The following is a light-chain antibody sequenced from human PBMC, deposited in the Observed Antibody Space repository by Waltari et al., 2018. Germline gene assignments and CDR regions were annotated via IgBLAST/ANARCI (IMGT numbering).Light chain of an antibody. V-gene: IGKV3-15*01. CDR3: HQYNNGPPYN. Sequence: EIVMTQSPATLSVSPGEIAVLSCRASQSVTTNLAWYQQKPGQAPRLLIYGASTKATNIPARFSGSGSGTEFNLTISSLQSEDFAVYYCHQYNNGPPYNFGQGTKLEI. CDR2: GAS. J-gene: IGKJ2*01. CDR1: QSVTTN.